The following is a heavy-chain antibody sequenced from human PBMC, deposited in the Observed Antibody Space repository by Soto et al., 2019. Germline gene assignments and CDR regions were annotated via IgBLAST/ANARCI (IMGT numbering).Heavy chain of an antibody. V-gene: IGHV5-51*01. CDR1: GYSFTIYW. CDR3: ARQEEYYDSSGYYPSD. Sequence: PGESLKISCNGSGYSFTIYWIGWVRQMPGKGLEWMGIIYPGDSDTRYSPSFQGQVTISADKSISTAYLQWSSLKASDTAMYYCARQEEYYDSSGYYPSDWGQGTLVTVSS. D-gene: IGHD3-22*01. J-gene: IGHJ4*02. CDR2: IYPGDSDT.